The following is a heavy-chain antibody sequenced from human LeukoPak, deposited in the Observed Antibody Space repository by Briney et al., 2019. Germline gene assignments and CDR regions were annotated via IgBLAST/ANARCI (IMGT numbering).Heavy chain of an antibody. CDR1: GYTFIDYY. CDR2: INPSGGST. J-gene: IGHJ6*02. Sequence: ASVKVSCKASGYTFIDYYIHWVRQASGQGLEWMGIINPSGGSTSYAQKFQGRVTMTRDTSTSTVYMELSSLRSDDTAVYYCAKEFYTTGGTVMDSQYYYYYGLDVWGQGTTVTVSS. V-gene: IGHV1-46*01. D-gene: IGHD2-2*02. CDR3: AKEFYTTGGTVMDSQYYYYYGLDV.